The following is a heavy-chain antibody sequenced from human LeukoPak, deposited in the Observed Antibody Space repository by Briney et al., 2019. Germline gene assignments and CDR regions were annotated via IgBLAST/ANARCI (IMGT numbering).Heavy chain of an antibody. V-gene: IGHV3-48*01. CDR1: GFTFSSYS. CDR2: ISSSSSTI. Sequence: GGTLRLSCAASGFTFSSYSVNWVRQAPGKGLEWVSYISSSSSTIYYADSVKGRFTISRDNAKNSLYLQMNSLRAEDTAVYYCARGYDFWSGYCFDYWGQGTLVTVSS. D-gene: IGHD3-3*01. J-gene: IGHJ4*02. CDR3: ARGYDFWSGYCFDY.